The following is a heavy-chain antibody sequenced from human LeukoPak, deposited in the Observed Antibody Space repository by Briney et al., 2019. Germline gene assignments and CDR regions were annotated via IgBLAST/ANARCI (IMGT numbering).Heavy chain of an antibody. V-gene: IGHV4-61*02. CDR2: IYTSGST. CDR1: GGSISSGSYY. D-gene: IGHD3-22*01. CDR3: ARLPPYYYDSRGYPRAFDI. J-gene: IGHJ3*02. Sequence: SETLSLTCTVSGGSISSGSYYWSWIRQPAGKGLEWIGRIYTSGSTNYNPSLKSRVTISVDTSKNQFSLKLSSVTAADTAVYYCARLPPYYYDSRGYPRAFDIWGQGTMVTVSS.